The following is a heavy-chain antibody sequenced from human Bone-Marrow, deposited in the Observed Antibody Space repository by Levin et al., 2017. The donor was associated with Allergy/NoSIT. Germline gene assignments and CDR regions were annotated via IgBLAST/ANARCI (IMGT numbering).Heavy chain of an antibody. D-gene: IGHD3-22*01. V-gene: IGHV3-30-3*01. CDR1: GYTFSWYA. J-gene: IGHJ4*02. CDR3: ARADSSSYPDY. Sequence: GESLKISCAASGYTFSWYAIHWVRQAPGKGLEWVAVISYDGSTTYYSDSVKGRFIISRDNSKNTLYLQMNSLRAEDTAVYYCARADSSSYPDYWGQGTLLTVSS. CDR2: ISYDGSTT.